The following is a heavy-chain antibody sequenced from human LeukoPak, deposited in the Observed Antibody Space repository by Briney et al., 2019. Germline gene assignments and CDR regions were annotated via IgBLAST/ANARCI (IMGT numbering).Heavy chain of an antibody. CDR3: ARDAALTYYDILTGFSGELSHYYCYYMDV. Sequence: GGSLRLSCAASGFTFSSYEMNWVRQAPGKGLEWVSYISSSGSTIYYADSVKGRFTISRDNAKNSLYLQMNSLRAEDTAVYYCARDAALTYYDILTGFSGELSHYYCYYMDVWGKGTTVTISS. J-gene: IGHJ6*03. V-gene: IGHV3-48*03. CDR1: GFTFSSYE. CDR2: ISSSGSTI. D-gene: IGHD3-9*01.